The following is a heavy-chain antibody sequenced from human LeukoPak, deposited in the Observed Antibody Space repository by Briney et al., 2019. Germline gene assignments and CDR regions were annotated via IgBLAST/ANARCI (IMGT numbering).Heavy chain of an antibody. Sequence: ASVKVSCKASGYTFTSCDINWVRQATGQGLEWMGWMNPNSGNTGYAQKFQGRVTMTRNTSISTAYMELSSLRSEDTAVYYCARDKGLAAAGHWYFDLWGRGTLVTVSS. V-gene: IGHV1-8*01. CDR2: MNPNSGNT. J-gene: IGHJ2*01. CDR1: GYTFTSCD. CDR3: ARDKGLAAAGHWYFDL. D-gene: IGHD6-13*01.